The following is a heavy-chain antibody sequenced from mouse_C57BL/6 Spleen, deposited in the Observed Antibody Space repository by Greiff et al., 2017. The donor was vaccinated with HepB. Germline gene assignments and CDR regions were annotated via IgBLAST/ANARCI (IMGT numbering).Heavy chain of an antibody. V-gene: IGHV6-3*01. CDR3: TDYYDGAY. Sequence: EVMLVESGGGLVQPGGSMKLSCVASGFTFSNYWMNWVRQSPEKGLEWVAQIRLKSDNYATHYAESVKGRFTISRDDSKSSVYLQMNNLRAEDTGIYYCTDYYDGAYWGQGTLVTVSA. J-gene: IGHJ3*01. CDR2: IRLKSDNYAT. D-gene: IGHD1-1*01. CDR1: GFTFSNYW.